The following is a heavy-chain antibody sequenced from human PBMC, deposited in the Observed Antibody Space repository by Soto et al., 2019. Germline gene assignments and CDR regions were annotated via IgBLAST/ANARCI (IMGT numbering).Heavy chain of an antibody. Sequence: GGSLRLSCSASGCTFSSYAMHWVRQAPGKGLEYVSAISSNGGSTYYADSVKGRFTISRDNSKNTLYLQMSSLRAEDTAVYYCARDRIAAAGTVGPQGVGWFDPWGQGTLVTVSS. CDR1: GCTFSSYA. V-gene: IGHV3-64D*06. CDR2: ISSNGGST. CDR3: ARDRIAAAGTVGPQGVGWFDP. J-gene: IGHJ5*02. D-gene: IGHD6-13*01.